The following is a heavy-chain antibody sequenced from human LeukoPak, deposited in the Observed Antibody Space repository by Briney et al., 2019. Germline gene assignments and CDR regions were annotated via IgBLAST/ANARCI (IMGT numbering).Heavy chain of an antibody. Sequence: GGSLRLSCAAYGFTFSSYAMSWVRQAPGKGLEWVSAITGSGGGTYYADSMKGRFTVSRDNSRNTLYLQMNSLRAEDTAVYYCAKDRWKTVVRGPDHWGEGTLVAVSS. CDR2: ITGSGGGT. CDR3: AKDRWKTVVRGPDH. V-gene: IGHV3-23*01. D-gene: IGHD3-10*01. CDR1: GFTFSSYA. J-gene: IGHJ5*02.